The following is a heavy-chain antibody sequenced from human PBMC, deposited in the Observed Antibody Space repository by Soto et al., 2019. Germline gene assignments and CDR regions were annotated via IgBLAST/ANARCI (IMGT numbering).Heavy chain of an antibody. CDR1: GYSFTSYG. CDR3: ARGDSTGSPRGWFDP. CDR2: ISTYNGDT. V-gene: IGHV1-18*04. D-gene: IGHD6-19*01. Sequence: QVQLVQSVTEVKKPGASVQVSCKASGYSFTSYGINWVRQAPGQGLEWMGWISTYNGDTNYAQKFQGRVTMTTDTSTTTAYMELRRLTSGGAAVYFCARGDSTGSPRGWFDPWGQGTVVTVSS. J-gene: IGHJ5*02.